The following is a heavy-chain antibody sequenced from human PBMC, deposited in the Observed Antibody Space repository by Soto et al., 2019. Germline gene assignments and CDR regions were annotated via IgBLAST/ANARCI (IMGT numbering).Heavy chain of an antibody. D-gene: IGHD4-17*01. CDR3: ARHLLGVTTPYFDY. CDR2: IYPDDSDI. CDR1: GYTFINYW. J-gene: IGHJ4*02. V-gene: IGHV5-51*01. Sequence: GESLKISCKGSGYTFINYWIGWVRQMPGKGLEWMGIIYPDDSDIRYSPSFQGQVTISDDKSIITAYLQWSSLKASDTAMYYCARHLLGVTTPYFDYWGQGTLVTVSS.